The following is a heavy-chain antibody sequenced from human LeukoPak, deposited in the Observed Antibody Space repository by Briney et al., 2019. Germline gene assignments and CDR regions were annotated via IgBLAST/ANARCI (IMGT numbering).Heavy chain of an antibody. CDR1: GFTFSSYS. V-gene: IGHV3-21*01. Sequence: PGGSLRLSCAASGFTFSSYSMNWVRQAPGKGLEWVSSISRSSSYIYYADSVKGRFTISRDNAKNSLYLQMNSLRAEDTAVYYCARGDSSSWYYHYYYYMDVWGKGTKVTVSS. D-gene: IGHD6-13*01. J-gene: IGHJ6*03. CDR2: ISRSSSYI. CDR3: ARGDSSSWYYHYYYYMDV.